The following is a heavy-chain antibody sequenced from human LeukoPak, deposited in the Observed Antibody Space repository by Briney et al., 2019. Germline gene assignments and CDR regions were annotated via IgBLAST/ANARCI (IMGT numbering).Heavy chain of an antibody. Sequence: PGGSLRLSCPASGFTFSSNGMHWVRQAPGKGLEWVAFIRYDGSNKYYTDSVKGRFAISRDNSKNTLYLQMNSLRAEDTAVYYCAKDRRELMSGIDYWGQGTLVTVSS. CDR3: AKDRRELMSGIDY. CDR2: IRYDGSNK. D-gene: IGHD1-26*01. CDR1: GFTFSSNG. V-gene: IGHV3-30*02. J-gene: IGHJ4*02.